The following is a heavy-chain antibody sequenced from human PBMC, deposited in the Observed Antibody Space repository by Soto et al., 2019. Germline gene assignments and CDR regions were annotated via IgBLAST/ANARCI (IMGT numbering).Heavy chain of an antibody. D-gene: IGHD5-18*01. J-gene: IGHJ5*02. Sequence: GGSLRLSCAASGFTFSSYAMSWVRQAPGKGLEWVSAISGSGGSTYYADSVKGRFTISRDNSKNTLYLQMNSLRAEDTAVYYCAKGKERYSYATNWFDPWGQGTLVTVSS. V-gene: IGHV3-23*01. CDR1: GFTFSSYA. CDR2: ISGSGGST. CDR3: AKGKERYSYATNWFDP.